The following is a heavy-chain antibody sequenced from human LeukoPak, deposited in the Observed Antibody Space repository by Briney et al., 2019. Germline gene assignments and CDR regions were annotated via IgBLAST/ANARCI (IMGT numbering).Heavy chain of an antibody. CDR1: GGSFSGYY. J-gene: IGHJ6*02. CDR2: INHSGST. D-gene: IGHD2-2*01. Sequence: SETLSLTCAVYGGSFSGYYWNWIRQSPGKGLEWIGEINHSGSTNYNPSLKSRVTISVDTSKNQFSLKLSSVTAADTAVYYCARAYIVVVPDHYYYYGIDVWGQGTTVTVSS. CDR3: ARAYIVVVPDHYYYYGIDV. V-gene: IGHV4-34*01.